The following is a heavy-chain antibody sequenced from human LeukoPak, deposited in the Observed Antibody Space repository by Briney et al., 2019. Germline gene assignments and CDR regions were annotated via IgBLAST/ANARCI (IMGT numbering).Heavy chain of an antibody. V-gene: IGHV3-30*18. Sequence: GRSLRLSCAASGFTFSSYGMHWVRQAPGKGLEWVAVISYDGSNKYYADSVKGRFTISRDNSKNTLYLQMNSLRAEDTAVYYCAKDKGNWEFDYWGQGTLVTVSS. CDR1: GFTFSSYG. J-gene: IGHJ4*02. D-gene: IGHD7-27*01. CDR2: ISYDGSNK. CDR3: AKDKGNWEFDY.